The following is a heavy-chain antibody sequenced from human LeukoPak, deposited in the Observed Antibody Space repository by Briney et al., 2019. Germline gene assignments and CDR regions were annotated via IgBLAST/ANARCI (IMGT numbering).Heavy chain of an antibody. CDR1: GFTFSDYY. D-gene: IGHD3-3*01. V-gene: IGHV3-11*04. CDR2: ISTRGTTI. CDR3: ATVQFLEWLPD. Sequence: GGSLRLSCTASGFTFSDYYMSCIRQAPGKGLEWISYISTRGTTIYYADSVKGRFTISRDNTNNSLFLQMNSLRVEDTAFYYCATVQFLEWLPDWGQGTLVTVSP. J-gene: IGHJ4*02.